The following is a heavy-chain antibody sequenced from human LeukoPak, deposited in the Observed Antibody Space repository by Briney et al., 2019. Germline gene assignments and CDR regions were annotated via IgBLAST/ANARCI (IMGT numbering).Heavy chain of an antibody. Sequence: SETLSLTCTVSGGSISSGGYYWSWIRQHPGKGLEWIGYIYYSGITYYNPSLKSRVTISVDTSKNQFSLKLSSVTAADTAVYYCARAYYDILTGSALFDYWGQGTLVTVSS. CDR3: ARAYYDILTGSALFDY. CDR1: GGSISSGGYY. CDR2: IYYSGIT. D-gene: IGHD3-9*01. V-gene: IGHV4-31*03. J-gene: IGHJ4*02.